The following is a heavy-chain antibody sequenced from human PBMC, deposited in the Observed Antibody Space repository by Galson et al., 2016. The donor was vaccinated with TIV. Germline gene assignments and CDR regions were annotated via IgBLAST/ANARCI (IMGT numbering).Heavy chain of an antibody. Sequence: SGFTFSSFTMNWVRQAPDRGLEWVSSITSTSNYIYYTDSVKGRFTISRDDAKNSLYLQINSLRVGDTAVYYCARRGAYVSDALDIWGQGTMVTVSS. D-gene: IGHD3-10*02. CDR2: ITSTSNYI. J-gene: IGHJ3*02. CDR3: ARRGAYVSDALDI. CDR1: GFTFSSFT. V-gene: IGHV3-21*01.